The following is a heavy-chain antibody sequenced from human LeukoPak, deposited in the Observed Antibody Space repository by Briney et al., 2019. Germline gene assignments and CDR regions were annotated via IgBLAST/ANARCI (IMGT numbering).Heavy chain of an antibody. V-gene: IGHV4-61*02. CDR3: ARAYSRSYYPPENFFNS. Sequence: SQTLSLTCTVSGGSISSGSYCWSWIRQPAGKGLEWVGGIYTSGSTNYDPSLKSRVTISVDTSRNQFSLKLSSVTAADTAVYYCARAYSRSYYPPENFFNSWGQGTLVTVSS. J-gene: IGHJ4*02. D-gene: IGHD3-22*01. CDR1: GGSISSGSYC. CDR2: IYTSGST.